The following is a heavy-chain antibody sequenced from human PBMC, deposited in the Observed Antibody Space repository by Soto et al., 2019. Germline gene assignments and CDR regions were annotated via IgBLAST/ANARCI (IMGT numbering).Heavy chain of an antibody. J-gene: IGHJ3*02. Sequence: SETLSLTCPVSGGSISSSSYYWGWIRQPPGKGLEWIGSIYYSGSTYYNPSLKSRVTISVDTSKNQFSLKLSSVTAADTAVYYCARRRGVTTSDFDIWGQGTMVTVSS. CDR1: GGSISSSSYY. V-gene: IGHV4-39*01. CDR3: ARRRGVTTSDFDI. D-gene: IGHD4-17*01. CDR2: IYYSGST.